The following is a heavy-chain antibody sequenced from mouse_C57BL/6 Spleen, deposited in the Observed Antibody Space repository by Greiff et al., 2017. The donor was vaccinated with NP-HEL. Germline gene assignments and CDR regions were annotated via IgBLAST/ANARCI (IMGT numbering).Heavy chain of an antibody. Sequence: VQLQQSGPELVKPGASVKISCKASGYTFTDYYMNWVKQSHGKSLEWIGDINPNNGGTSYNQKFKGKATLTVAKSSSTAYMELRSLTSEDSAVYYCAREGLLLRRYFDVWGTGTTVTVSS. D-gene: IGHD1-1*01. CDR1: GYTFTDYY. J-gene: IGHJ1*03. CDR3: AREGLLLRRYFDV. V-gene: IGHV1-26*01. CDR2: INPNNGGT.